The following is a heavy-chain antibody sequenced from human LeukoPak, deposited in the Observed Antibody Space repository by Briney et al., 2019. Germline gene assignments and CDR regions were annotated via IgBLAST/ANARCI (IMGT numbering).Heavy chain of an antibody. D-gene: IGHD1-14*01. Sequence: GGSLRLSCAVSGFTFSNYWMSWVRQAPGKGLEWVSGINWNGGSTGYADSVKGRFTISRDNAKNSLYLQMNSLRAEDTALYYCVRDGYKAFDIWGQGTMVTVSS. CDR2: INWNGGST. V-gene: IGHV3-20*04. CDR3: VRDGYKAFDI. CDR1: GFTFSNYW. J-gene: IGHJ3*02.